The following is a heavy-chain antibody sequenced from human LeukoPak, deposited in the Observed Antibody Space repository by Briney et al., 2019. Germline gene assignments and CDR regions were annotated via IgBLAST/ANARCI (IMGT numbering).Heavy chain of an antibody. CDR2: IYTSGST. Sequence: SETLSLTCTVSGGSISSGSYYWSWIRQPAGKGLEWIGRIYTSGSTNYNPSLKSRVTISVDTSKNQFSLKLSSVTAADTAVYYCARAARVYYYGSGSYYNVTRYYYYYMDVWGKGTTVTISS. CDR1: GGSISSGSYY. V-gene: IGHV4-61*02. CDR3: ARAARVYYYGSGSYYNVTRYYYYYMDV. D-gene: IGHD3-10*01. J-gene: IGHJ6*03.